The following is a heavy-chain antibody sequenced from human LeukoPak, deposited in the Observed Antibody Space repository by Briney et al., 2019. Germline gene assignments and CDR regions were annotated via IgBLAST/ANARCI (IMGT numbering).Heavy chain of an antibody. CDR2: ISGSGGST. Sequence: PGGSLRLSCAASGFTFSSYAMSWVRQAPGKGLEWVSAISGSGGSTYYADSVKGRFTISRDNSKNTLYLQMNSLRAEDTAVYYCAKGPTSLPAEYYFDYWGQGTLVTVSS. CDR1: GFTFSSYA. V-gene: IGHV3-23*01. J-gene: IGHJ4*02. CDR3: AKGPTSLPAEYYFDY. D-gene: IGHD2-2*01.